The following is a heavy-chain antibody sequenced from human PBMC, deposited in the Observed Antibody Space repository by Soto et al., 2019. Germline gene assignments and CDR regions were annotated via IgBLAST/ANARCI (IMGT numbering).Heavy chain of an antibody. J-gene: IGHJ5*02. CDR3: AKVYYDFWSGYPNWFDP. CDR2: IWYDGSNK. Sequence: GGSLRLSCAASGFTFSSYGMHWVRQAPGKGLEWVAVIWYDGSNKYYADSVKGRFTISRDNSKNTLYLQMNSLGAEDTAVYYCAKVYYDFWSGYPNWFDPWGQGTLVTVSS. CDR1: GFTFSSYG. D-gene: IGHD3-3*01. V-gene: IGHV3-33*06.